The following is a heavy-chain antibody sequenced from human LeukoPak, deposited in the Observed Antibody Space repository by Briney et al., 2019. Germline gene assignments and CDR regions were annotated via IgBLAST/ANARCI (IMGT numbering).Heavy chain of an antibody. D-gene: IGHD3-22*01. CDR2: ISSSSSTI. Sequence: GGSLRLSCTASGFNFGDYGLSWVRQAPGKGLEWVSYISSSSSTIYYADSVKGRFTISRDNAKNSLYLQMNSLRAEDTAVYYCARFRITMIVVRDAFDIWGQGTMVTVSS. CDR3: ARFRITMIVVRDAFDI. J-gene: IGHJ3*02. CDR1: GFNFGDYG. V-gene: IGHV3-48*04.